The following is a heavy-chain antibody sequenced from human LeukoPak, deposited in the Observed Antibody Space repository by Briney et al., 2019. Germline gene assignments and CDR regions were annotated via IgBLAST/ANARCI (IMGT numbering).Heavy chain of an antibody. CDR2: IKDDGSES. J-gene: IGHJ4*02. CDR1: GGSFSGHY. CDR3: ARTIRGY. D-gene: IGHD4/OR15-4a*01. Sequence: ETLSLTCAVYGGSFSGHYWTWIRQAPGKGLEWVANIKDDGSESYYVDSVKGRFTISRDNAKNSLYLQMTSLRDEDTAVYYCARTIRGYWGQGTLVTVSS. V-gene: IGHV3-7*01.